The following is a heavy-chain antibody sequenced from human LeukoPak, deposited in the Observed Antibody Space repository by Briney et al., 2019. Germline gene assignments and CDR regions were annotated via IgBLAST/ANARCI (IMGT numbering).Heavy chain of an antibody. Sequence: ASVTVSFKASGYTFTSYYMHWVRQAPGQGLEWMGIINPSGGSTSYAQKFQGRVTMTRDMSTSTVYMELSSLRSEDTAVYYCARGTHSPRGWFDPWGQGTLVTVSS. CDR3: ARGTHSPRGWFDP. D-gene: IGHD1-26*01. CDR2: INPSGGST. V-gene: IGHV1-46*01. CDR1: GYTFTSYY. J-gene: IGHJ5*02.